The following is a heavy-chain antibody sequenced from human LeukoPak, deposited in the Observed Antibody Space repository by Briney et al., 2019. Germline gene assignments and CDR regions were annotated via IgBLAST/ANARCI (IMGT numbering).Heavy chain of an antibody. V-gene: IGHV3-30*18. CDR1: GFTFSSYG. J-gene: IGHJ4*02. Sequence: GGSLRLSCAASGFTFSSYGMHWVRQAPGKGLEWVAVISYDGSNKYYVDSVKGQFTISRDNSKNTLYLQMNSLRAEDTAVYYCAKDVRSSGSYYTDYWGQGTLVTVSS. D-gene: IGHD3-10*01. CDR3: AKDVRSSGSYYTDY. CDR2: ISYDGSNK.